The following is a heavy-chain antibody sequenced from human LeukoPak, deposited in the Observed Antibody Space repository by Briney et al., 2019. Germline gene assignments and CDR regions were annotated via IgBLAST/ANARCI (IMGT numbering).Heavy chain of an antibody. D-gene: IGHD3-9*01. CDR3: ARHLNYDILTGYYPIVNWFDP. Sequence: SETLSLTCTVSGGSISSSSYYWGWIRQPPGKGLEWIGSIYYSGSTYYNPSLKSRVTISVDTSKNQFSLKLSSVTAADTAVYYCARHLNYDILTGYYPIVNWFDPWGQGTLVTVSS. CDR2: IYYSGST. V-gene: IGHV4-39*01. CDR1: GGSISSSSYY. J-gene: IGHJ5*02.